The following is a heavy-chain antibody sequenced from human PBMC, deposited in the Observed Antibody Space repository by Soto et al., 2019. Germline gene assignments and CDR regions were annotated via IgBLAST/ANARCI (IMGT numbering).Heavy chain of an antibody. J-gene: IGHJ4*02. CDR3: ARDDEGGSDCDLGY. CDR1: GFTFSSHA. CDR2: ISSDGSNK. D-gene: IGHD1-26*01. Sequence: QVQLVESGGGVVQPGRSLRLSCSVSGFTFSSHAMHWVRQAPGKGLEWVALISSDGSNKYYADSVKGRFTTSRDNSKKTMDLQMNGLRVEDTAVYYCARDDEGGSDCDLGYWGQGALVTVSS. V-gene: IGHV3-30-3*01.